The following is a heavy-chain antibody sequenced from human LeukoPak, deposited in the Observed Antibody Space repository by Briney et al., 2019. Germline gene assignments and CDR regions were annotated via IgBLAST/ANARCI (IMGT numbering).Heavy chain of an antibody. CDR2: ISYDGSNK. Sequence: GGSLRLSCAASGFTFSSYGMHWVRQAPGKGLEWVAVISYDGSNKYYADSVKGRSTISRDNSKNTLYLQMNSLRAEDTAVYYCARLDSSGYYPDLQIDYWGQGTLVTVSS. V-gene: IGHV3-30*03. J-gene: IGHJ4*02. D-gene: IGHD3-22*01. CDR1: GFTFSSYG. CDR3: ARLDSSGYYPDLQIDY.